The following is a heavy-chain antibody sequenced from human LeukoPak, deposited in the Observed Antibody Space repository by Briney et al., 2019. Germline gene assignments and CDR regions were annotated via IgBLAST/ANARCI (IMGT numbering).Heavy chain of an antibody. Sequence: PGGSLRLSCAASGFTFSAYAMMWVRQAPGKGLEWVSAISGSGYSTYYADSVKGRFTISRDNSKNTLFLQMSSLRAEDAAVYYCAKDPIGDYVGSFDSWGQGTMVSVSS. CDR1: GFTFSAYA. V-gene: IGHV3-23*01. CDR2: ISGSGYST. D-gene: IGHD4-17*01. J-gene: IGHJ3*02. CDR3: AKDPIGDYVGSFDS.